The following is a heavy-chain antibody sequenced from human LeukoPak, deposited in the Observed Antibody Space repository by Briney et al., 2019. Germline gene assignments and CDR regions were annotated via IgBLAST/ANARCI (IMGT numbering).Heavy chain of an antibody. CDR1: GGSFSGYY. J-gene: IGHJ4*02. V-gene: IGHV3-53*01. CDR3: ARVNGFTRIFDY. CDR2: IYSGGST. Sequence: PSETLSLTCAVYGGSFSGYYWSWVRQAPGKGLEWVSVIYSGGSTYYADSVKGRFTISRDNSKNTLYLQMNSLRAEDTAVYYCARVNGFTRIFDYWGQGTLVTVSS. D-gene: IGHD1-1*01.